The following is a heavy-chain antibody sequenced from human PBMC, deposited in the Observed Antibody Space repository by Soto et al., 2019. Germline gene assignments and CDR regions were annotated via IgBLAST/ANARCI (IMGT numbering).Heavy chain of an antibody. CDR2: IRKKTNSYTT. CDR3: TTVTTVDYYFDY. V-gene: IGHV3-72*01. D-gene: IGHD4-17*01. J-gene: IGHJ4*02. Sequence: VGSLRLSCAASGLTFSDRYMDWVRQAPGKGLEWVGRIRKKTNSYTTEYAASVKGRFIISRDDSTNSLYLQMSSLKTEDTAVYYCTTVTTVDYYFDYWGQGTLVTVSS. CDR1: GLTFSDRY.